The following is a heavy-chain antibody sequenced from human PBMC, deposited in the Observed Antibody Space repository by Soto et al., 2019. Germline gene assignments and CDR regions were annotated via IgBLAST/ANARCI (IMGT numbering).Heavy chain of an antibody. CDR2: IHYSGRR. CDR1: GSFLSSYY. CDR3: ARDRDILVVTVDKRRHFQDYGLNV. Sequence: PEPLSLTCSVSGSFLSSYYWSLILQTPGKALEWLGYIHYSGRRYYNPSLQSRVTISGDTSKNQLYLRVSSVTASDTAVYYGARDRDILVVTVDKRRHFQDYGLNVWVQGTTVT. J-gene: IGHJ6*02. D-gene: IGHD2-2*01. V-gene: IGHV4-59*01.